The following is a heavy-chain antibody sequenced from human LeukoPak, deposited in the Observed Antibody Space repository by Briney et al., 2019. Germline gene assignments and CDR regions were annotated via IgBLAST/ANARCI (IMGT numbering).Heavy chain of an antibody. CDR1: GGSFSGYY. V-gene: IGHV4-34*01. CDR3: TRGAGWLIDY. Sequence: SETLSLTCAVYGGSFSGYYWSWIRQPPGKGLEWIGSIYYSGSTYYNPSLKSRVTISVDTSKNQFSLKLNSLTTADTAVYYCTRGAGWLIDYWGQGILVTVSS. D-gene: IGHD3-16*01. CDR2: IYYSGST. J-gene: IGHJ4*02.